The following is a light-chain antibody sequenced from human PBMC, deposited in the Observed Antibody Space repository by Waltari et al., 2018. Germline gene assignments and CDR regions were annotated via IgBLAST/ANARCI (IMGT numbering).Light chain of an antibody. CDR3: QQRTAWPLT. CDR1: QSINRY. Sequence: IVLTQSPATLSLSPGDRATLSCRASQSINRYLAWYQQKPGQAPSLLIYDASDRATGIPTRFSGSGSGTDFTLTISRLEPEDFAVYYCQQRTAWPLTFGQGTKVEIK. V-gene: IGKV3-11*01. J-gene: IGKJ1*01. CDR2: DAS.